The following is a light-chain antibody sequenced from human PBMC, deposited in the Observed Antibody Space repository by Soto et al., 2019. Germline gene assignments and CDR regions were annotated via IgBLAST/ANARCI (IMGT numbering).Light chain of an antibody. Sequence: ENVLTQSPGTLSLSPGERATLSCRASQSVSSNYLAWYQQKPGQAPRLLISGASSRATGIPDRFRGSGSGTDFTLTISRLEPEDFAVYYCQQRSSWPLTFGGGTKVEIK. V-gene: IGKV3D-20*02. CDR1: QSVSSNY. CDR2: GAS. J-gene: IGKJ4*01. CDR3: QQRSSWPLT.